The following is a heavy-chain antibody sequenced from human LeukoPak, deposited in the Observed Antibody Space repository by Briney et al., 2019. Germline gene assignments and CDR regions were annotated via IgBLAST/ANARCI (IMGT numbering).Heavy chain of an antibody. CDR2: ISISSSYI. Sequence: GGSLRLSCAASGFTFGSYSMNWVRQAPGKGLEWVSSISISSSYIYYADSVKGRFTISRDNAKNSLYLQMNILRAEDTAVYYCARDPRNYYDSSGYNDYWGQGTLVTVS. D-gene: IGHD3-22*01. CDR1: GFTFGSYS. J-gene: IGHJ4*02. CDR3: ARDPRNYYDSSGYNDY. V-gene: IGHV3-21*01.